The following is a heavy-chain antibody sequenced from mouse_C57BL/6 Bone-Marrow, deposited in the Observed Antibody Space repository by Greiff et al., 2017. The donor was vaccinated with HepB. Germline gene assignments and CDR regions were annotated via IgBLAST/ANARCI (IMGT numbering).Heavy chain of an antibody. J-gene: IGHJ4*01. CDR2: IYPGSGNT. CDR1: GYTFTDYY. V-gene: IGHV1-76*01. D-gene: IGHD2-3*01. Sequence: VQLQQSGAELVRPGASVKLSCKASGYTFTDYYINWVKQRPGQGLEWIARIYPGSGNTYYNEKFKGKATLTAEKSSSTAYMQLSSLTSEDSSVYFCARLRARRWLLQGGAMDYWGQGTSVTVSS. CDR3: ARLRARRWLLQGGAMDY.